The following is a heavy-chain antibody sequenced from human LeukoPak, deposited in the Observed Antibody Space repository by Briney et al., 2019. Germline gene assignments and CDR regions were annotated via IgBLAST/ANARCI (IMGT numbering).Heavy chain of an antibody. CDR3: ARDGDYYDSSGFWFDP. V-gene: IGHV1-46*01. J-gene: IGHJ5*02. CDR1: GYTLTELS. CDR2: INPSGGST. D-gene: IGHD3-22*01. Sequence: ASVKVSCKVSGYTLTELSMHWVRQAPGQGLEWMGIINPSGGSTSYAQKFQGRVTMTRDTSTSTVYMELSSLRSEDTAVYYCARDGDYYDSSGFWFDPWGQGTLVTVPS.